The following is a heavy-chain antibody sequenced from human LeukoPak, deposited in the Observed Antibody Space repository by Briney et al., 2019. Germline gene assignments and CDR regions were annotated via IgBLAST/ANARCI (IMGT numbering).Heavy chain of an antibody. CDR3: AKEIYCTATTCQGNDAFDL. Sequence: GSLRLSCLASGLNFNNYGINWVRQAPGKGLELVTFIRYDGTTIYYADSVKGRFTISRDNSKNTVYLQMNSLRVEDTAVYYCAKEIYCTATTCQGNDAFDLWGQGTRVTVSS. D-gene: IGHD2-8*02. CDR1: GLNFNNYG. J-gene: IGHJ3*01. V-gene: IGHV3-30*02. CDR2: IRYDGTTI.